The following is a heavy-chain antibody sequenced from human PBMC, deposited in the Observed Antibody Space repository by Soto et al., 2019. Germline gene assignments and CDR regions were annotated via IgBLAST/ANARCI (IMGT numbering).Heavy chain of an antibody. Sequence: QVQLVQSGAEVKKPGSSVKVSCKASGGTFSSYAISWVRQAPGQGLEWMGGIIPIFGTANYAQKFQGRVTITADESTSTAYMELSSLRSEDTAVYYCVSVLVATIPNYYGMDVWGQGTTVTVSS. CDR3: VSVLVATIPNYYGMDV. J-gene: IGHJ6*02. D-gene: IGHD5-12*01. V-gene: IGHV1-69*01. CDR1: GGTFSSYA. CDR2: IIPIFGTA.